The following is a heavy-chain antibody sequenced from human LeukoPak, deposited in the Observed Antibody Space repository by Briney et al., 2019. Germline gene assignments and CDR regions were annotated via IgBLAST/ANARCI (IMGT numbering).Heavy chain of an antibody. D-gene: IGHD6-13*01. Sequence: GESLQISCKGSGYSFTSYWIGWVRQVPGKGLEWMGIIYPGDSDTIYSPSFQGQVTISADKSISTAYLQWSSLRASDTAMYYCARSISGSSRSFDNWGQGTLVTVSS. CDR3: ARSISGSSRSFDN. V-gene: IGHV5-51*01. CDR1: GYSFTSYW. CDR2: IYPGDSDT. J-gene: IGHJ4*02.